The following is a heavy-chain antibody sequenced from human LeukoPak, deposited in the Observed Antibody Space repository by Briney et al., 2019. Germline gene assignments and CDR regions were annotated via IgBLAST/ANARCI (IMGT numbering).Heavy chain of an antibody. V-gene: IGHV4-30-4*08. J-gene: IGHJ4*02. CDR2: IYYSGST. Sequence: PSETLSLTCTVSGGSISSGDYYWSWIRQPPGTGLEWIGYIYYSGSTYYNPSRKRRVTISVETSKKQCSRKLRSVTAADTAVYYCARDPVTTVTTFDYWGQGTLVTVSS. CDR1: GGSISSGDYY. CDR3: ARDPVTTVTTFDY. D-gene: IGHD4-17*01.